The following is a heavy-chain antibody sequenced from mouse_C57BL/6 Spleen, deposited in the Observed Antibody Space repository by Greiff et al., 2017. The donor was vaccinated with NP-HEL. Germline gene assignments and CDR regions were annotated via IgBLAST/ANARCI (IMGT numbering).Heavy chain of an antibody. CDR2: ISYDGSN. D-gene: IGHD1-1*01. CDR1: GYSITSGYY. V-gene: IGHV3-6*01. J-gene: IGHJ2*01. CDR3: ASGRGAVVAPFDY. Sequence: ESGPGLVKPSQSLSLTCSVTGYSITSGYYWNWIRQFPGNKLEWMGYISYDGSNNYNPSLKNRISITRDTSKNQFFLKLNSVTTEDTATYYCASGRGAVVAPFDYWGQGTTLTVSS.